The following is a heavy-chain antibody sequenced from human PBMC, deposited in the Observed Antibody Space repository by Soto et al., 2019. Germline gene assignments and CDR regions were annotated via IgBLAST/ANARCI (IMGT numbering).Heavy chain of an antibody. CDR1: GFTFSSYA. J-gene: IGHJ4*02. Sequence: EVQLLASGGGLVQPGGSLRLSCAASGFTFSSYAMSWVRQAPGKGLEWVSAISGSGGSTYYADSVKGRFTISRVNSKNTLYLQMNSLRAEDTAVYYCAKDVTVGYYYDSSGYYFSDYWGQGTLVTVSS. D-gene: IGHD3-22*01. CDR3: AKDVTVGYYYDSSGYYFSDY. CDR2: ISGSGGST. V-gene: IGHV3-23*01.